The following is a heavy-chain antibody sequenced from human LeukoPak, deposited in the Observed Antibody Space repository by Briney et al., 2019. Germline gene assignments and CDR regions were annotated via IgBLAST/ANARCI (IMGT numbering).Heavy chain of an antibody. D-gene: IGHD3/OR15-3a*01. CDR2: ISGSGGST. Sequence: GGSLRLSCAASGFTFSSYGMSWVRQAPEKGLERVSSISGSGGSTNHADSVKGRFTISRDNSKNTLYLQMNSLRAEDTAVYYCAKVWTAYSDDYFDYWGQGTLVTVSS. CDR1: GFTFSSYG. V-gene: IGHV3-23*01. J-gene: IGHJ4*02. CDR3: AKVWTAYSDDYFDY.